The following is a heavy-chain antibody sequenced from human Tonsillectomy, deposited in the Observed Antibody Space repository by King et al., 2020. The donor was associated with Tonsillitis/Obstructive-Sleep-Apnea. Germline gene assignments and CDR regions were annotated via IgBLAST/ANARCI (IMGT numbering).Heavy chain of an antibody. V-gene: IGHV3-64*01. CDR2: ISSNGGST. Sequence: VQLVESGGGLVQPGGSLRLSCAASGFTFSSYAMHWVRQAPGKGLEYVSAISSNGGSTYYANSVKGRFTISRDNSKNTLYLQMGSMRAEDMAVYYCVRDLSSTSSYHWFDPWGQGTLVTVSS. CDR1: GFTFSSYA. J-gene: IGHJ5*02. D-gene: IGHD2-2*01. CDR3: VRDLSSTSSYHWFDP.